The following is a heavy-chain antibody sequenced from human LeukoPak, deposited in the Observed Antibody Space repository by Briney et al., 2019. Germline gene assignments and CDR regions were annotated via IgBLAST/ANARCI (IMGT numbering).Heavy chain of an antibody. CDR3: AKNPTTVTSQEYY. CDR2: ISGSGGST. Sequence: GGSLRLSCAASGFTFSRYWMSWVRQAPGKGLEWVSAISGSGGSTYYADSVKGRFTISRDNSKNTLYLQMNSLRAEDTAVYYCAKNPTTVTSQEYYWGQGTLVTVSS. CDR1: GFTFSRYW. V-gene: IGHV3-23*01. J-gene: IGHJ4*02. D-gene: IGHD4-17*01.